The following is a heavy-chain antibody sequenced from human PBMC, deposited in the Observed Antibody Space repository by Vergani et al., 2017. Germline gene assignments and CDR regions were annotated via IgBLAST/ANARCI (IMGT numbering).Heavy chain of an antibody. CDR2: IKHSGST. D-gene: IGHD4-17*01. CDR3: AYGDYHLFDY. CDR1: GGSFSGYY. V-gene: IGHV4-34*01. J-gene: IGHJ4*02. Sequence: QVQLQQWGAGLLKPSETLSLTCAVYGGSFSGYYWSWIRQPPGKGLEWIGEIKHSGSTNYNPSLKSRVTISVDTSKNQFSLKLSSVTAADTAVYYCAYGDYHLFDYWGQGTLVTVSS.